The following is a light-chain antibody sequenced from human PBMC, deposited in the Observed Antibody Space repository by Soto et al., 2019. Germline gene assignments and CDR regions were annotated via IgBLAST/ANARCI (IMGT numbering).Light chain of an antibody. V-gene: IGKV1-5*01. J-gene: IGKJ5*01. Sequence: DIQMTQSPSTLSASIGDRVTSSCRASQNIGRWLAWYQQKPGTAPNLLIYHASNLRGGVPSRFSGSGSGTDFTLTTSSLQPEDFATYYCQQLNTYPITFGQGTRLEI. CDR1: QNIGRW. CDR3: QQLNTYPIT. CDR2: HAS.